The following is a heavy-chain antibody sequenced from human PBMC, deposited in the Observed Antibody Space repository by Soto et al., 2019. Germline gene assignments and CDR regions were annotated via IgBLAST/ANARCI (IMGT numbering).Heavy chain of an antibody. J-gene: IGHJ3*02. CDR2: ISGSGGST. CDR3: AKPIHRDIVVVVAAGGAFDI. Sequence: GGSLRLSCAASGFTFSSYAMSWVRQAPGKGLEWVSAISGSGGSTYYADSVKGRFTISRDNSKNTLYLQMNSLRAEDTAVYYCAKPIHRDIVVVVAAGGAFDIWGQGTMVTVSS. D-gene: IGHD2-15*01. CDR1: GFTFSSYA. V-gene: IGHV3-23*01.